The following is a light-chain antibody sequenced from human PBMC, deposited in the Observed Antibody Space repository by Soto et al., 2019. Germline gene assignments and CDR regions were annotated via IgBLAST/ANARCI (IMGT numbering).Light chain of an antibody. V-gene: IGKV3-20*01. CDR3: QHYVTSLTT. Sequence: DIVLTQSTGTLSLSPGERATLSCRASQSVTSNYLAWYQQKPGQAPRLLIFGASIRVTGIPDRFIGSGSGTDFTLTISRLEPEDFAVYYCQHYVTSLTTFGQGTKVVIK. CDR1: QSVTSNY. J-gene: IGKJ1*01. CDR2: GAS.